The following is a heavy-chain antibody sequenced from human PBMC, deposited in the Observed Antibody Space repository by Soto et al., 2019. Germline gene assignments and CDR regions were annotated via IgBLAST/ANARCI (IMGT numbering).Heavy chain of an antibody. CDR2: IIPIFGTA. CDR1: GGTFSSYA. J-gene: IGHJ4*02. D-gene: IGHD3-9*01. CDR3: SRAMTGYPHYFDY. V-gene: IGHV1-69*13. Sequence: ASVKVSGKASGGTFSSYAISWVRQAPGQGLEWMGGIIPIFGTANYAQKFQGRVTITADESTSTAYMELSSLRSEDTAVYYCSRAMTGYPHYFDYWGPGTLVTVSS.